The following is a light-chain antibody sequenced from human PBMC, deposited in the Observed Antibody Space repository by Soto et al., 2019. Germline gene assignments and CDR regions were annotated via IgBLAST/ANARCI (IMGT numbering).Light chain of an antibody. J-gene: IGLJ1*01. CDR2: DVN. Sequence: QSALTQPASVSGSPGQSITISCTGTSSDIGGYNFVSWYQQHPGKVPKLMIFDVNRRPSGVSDRFSGSKSGNTASLTISGLQAEDEGDYYCCSYTSSSTHVFGSGTKLTVL. CDR3: CSYTSSSTHV. V-gene: IGLV2-14*03. CDR1: SSDIGGYNF.